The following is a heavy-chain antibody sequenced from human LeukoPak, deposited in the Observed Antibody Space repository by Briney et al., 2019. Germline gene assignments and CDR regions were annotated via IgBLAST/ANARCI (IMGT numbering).Heavy chain of an antibody. V-gene: IGHV4-59*12. CDR1: GGSMSTYY. Sequence: SETLSLTCTVSGGSMSTYYWSWIRQPPGKGLEWIGYIYYSGSTNYNPSLKSRVIISVDTSKNQFSLKLSSVTAADTAVYYCATMRDFGVIIMAFDIWGQGTMVTVSS. D-gene: IGHD3-3*01. J-gene: IGHJ3*02. CDR2: IYYSGST. CDR3: ATMRDFGVIIMAFDI.